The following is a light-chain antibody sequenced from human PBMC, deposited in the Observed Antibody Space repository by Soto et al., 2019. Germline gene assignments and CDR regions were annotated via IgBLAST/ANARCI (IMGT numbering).Light chain of an antibody. CDR1: SSNIGYNY. CDR2: DNN. J-gene: IGLJ2*01. Sequence: QSVLTQPPSVSAAPGQTVTISCSGSSSNIGYNYVSWYQQFPGTAPKLLIYDNNKRPSGISDRFSGSKSGKSATLAITGLQAGDEADYYCRTCGSSRSAFVFGGGTKLTVL. V-gene: IGLV1-51*01. CDR3: RTCGSSRSAFV.